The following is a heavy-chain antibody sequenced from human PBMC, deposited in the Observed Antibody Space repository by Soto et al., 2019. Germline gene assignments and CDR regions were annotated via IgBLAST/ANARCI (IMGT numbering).Heavy chain of an antibody. CDR1: GFTVSSNY. V-gene: IGHV3-53*04. Sequence: GGSLRLSCAASGFTVSSNYMSWVRQAPGKGLEWVSVIYSGGSTYYADSVKGRFTISRHNSKNTLYLQMNSLRAEDTAVYYCARSSRRGNYDYWGQGTLVTVSA. D-gene: IGHD4-4*01. CDR3: ARSSRRGNYDY. CDR2: IYSGGST. J-gene: IGHJ4*02.